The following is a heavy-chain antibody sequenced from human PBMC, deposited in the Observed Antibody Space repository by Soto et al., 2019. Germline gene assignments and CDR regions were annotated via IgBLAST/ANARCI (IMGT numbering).Heavy chain of an antibody. CDR1: GFTFSSYW. V-gene: IGHV3-7*05. Sequence: EVQLVESGGGLVQPGGSLRLSCAASGFTFSSYWMSWVRQAPGKGLEWVAHIKGDGSGIEFVDSVKGRFTISRDNAKNSLFTQMTSLRADDTAVYYCARGHYGLDVWGQGTTVIVSS. CDR3: ARGHYGLDV. CDR2: IKGDGSGI. J-gene: IGHJ6*02.